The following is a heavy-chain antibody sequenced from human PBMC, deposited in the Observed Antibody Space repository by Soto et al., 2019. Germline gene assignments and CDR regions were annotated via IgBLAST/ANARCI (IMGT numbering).Heavy chain of an antibody. CDR2: ITSDGSST. CDR3: ARPYIVAARNGMDV. Sequence: PGGSLRLSCAASGFTFNTYWMHWVRQAPGKGLEWLSRITSDGSSTYYADSVKGRFTISRDNAKNTLYLEMSSLRAEDTAVYYCARPYIVAARNGMDVWGQGTTVTVSS. CDR1: GFTFNTYW. D-gene: IGHD5-12*01. V-gene: IGHV3-74*01. J-gene: IGHJ6*02.